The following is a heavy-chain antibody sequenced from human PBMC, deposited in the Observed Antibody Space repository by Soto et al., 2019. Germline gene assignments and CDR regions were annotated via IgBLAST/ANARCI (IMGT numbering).Heavy chain of an antibody. Sequence: PSETLSLTCTVSGGSISSSSYYWGWIRQPPGKGLEWIGSIYYSGSTYYKPSLKNRVTISVDTSKNQFSLKLSSVTAADTAVFYCARFRYDILTGYYPGDYWGQGTLVTVSS. D-gene: IGHD3-9*01. V-gene: IGHV4-39*01. CDR3: ARFRYDILTGYYPGDY. J-gene: IGHJ4*02. CDR1: GGSISSSSYY. CDR2: IYYSGST.